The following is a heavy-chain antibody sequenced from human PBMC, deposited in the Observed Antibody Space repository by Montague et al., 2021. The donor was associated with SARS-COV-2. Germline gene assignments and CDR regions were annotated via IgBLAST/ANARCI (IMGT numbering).Heavy chain of an antibody. Sequence: SETLSLTCAVYAGSFSGYYWSWIRQPPGKGLEWIGEINHSGSTNYNPSLKSRVAISVDTSKNQFSLKLNSVSAADTAVYYCARGQVTIFGVLIMLPAAGALDIWGQGTMVTVSS. J-gene: IGHJ3*02. D-gene: IGHD3-3*01. CDR3: ARGQVTIFGVLIMLPAAGALDI. CDR1: AGSFSGYY. V-gene: IGHV4-34*01. CDR2: INHSGST.